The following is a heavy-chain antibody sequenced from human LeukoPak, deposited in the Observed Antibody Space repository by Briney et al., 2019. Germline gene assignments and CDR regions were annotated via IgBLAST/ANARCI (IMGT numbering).Heavy chain of an antibody. CDR2: IFHSGNT. CDR3: ARGSSGWTYYFDY. J-gene: IGHJ4*02. V-gene: IGHV4-31*03. D-gene: IGHD6-19*01. Sequence: PSETLSLTCTVSDASIASGGYYWTWIRQRPGKGLEWIGYIFHSGNTYYSPSLKSRVIISVDTSKNQFSLKLSSVTAADTAVYYCARGSSGWTYYFDYWGQGALVTVSS. CDR1: DASIASGGYY.